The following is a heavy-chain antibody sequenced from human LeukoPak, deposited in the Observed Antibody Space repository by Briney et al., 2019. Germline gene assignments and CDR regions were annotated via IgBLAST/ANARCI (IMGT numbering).Heavy chain of an antibody. D-gene: IGHD3-16*01. V-gene: IGHV3-23*01. CDR3: AKGAFGGIYYYYYMDV. CDR1: GFTFSSYA. CDR2: ISGSGGST. Sequence: PGGSLRLSCAASGFTFSSYAMSWVRQAPGKGLEWVSAISGSGGSTYYADSVKGRFTISRDNSKNTLYLQMNSLRAEDTAVYYCAKGAFGGIYYYYYMDVWGKGTTVTVSS. J-gene: IGHJ6*03.